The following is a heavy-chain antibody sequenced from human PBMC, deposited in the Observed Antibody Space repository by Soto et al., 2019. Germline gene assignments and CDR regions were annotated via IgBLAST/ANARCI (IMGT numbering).Heavy chain of an antibody. J-gene: IGHJ4*02. CDR2: INAGNGNT. Sequence: ASVKVSCKASGYTFTSYAMHWVRQAPGQRLEWMGWINAGNGNTKYSQKFQGRVTITRDTSASTAYMELSSLRSEDTAVYYCARSSVVVLAAPDYWGQGTLVTVSS. V-gene: IGHV1-3*01. CDR1: GYTFTSYA. D-gene: IGHD2-15*01. CDR3: ARSSVVVLAAPDY.